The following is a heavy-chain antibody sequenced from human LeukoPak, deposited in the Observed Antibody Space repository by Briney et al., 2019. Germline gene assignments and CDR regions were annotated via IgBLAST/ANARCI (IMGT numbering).Heavy chain of an antibody. CDR1: GGSISTYY. CDR3: ARGGNYWPQWWFDP. CDR2: IYYTGST. Sequence: SETLSLTCTVSGGSISTYYWSWIRPPPGKGLEWIGYIYYTGSTSYNPSLKSRVTMSLDASKNQFSLELNSVTPADTAGYYCARGGNYWPQWWFDPWGRGTLVSVSS. V-gene: IGHV4-59*01. D-gene: IGHD1-26*01. J-gene: IGHJ5*02.